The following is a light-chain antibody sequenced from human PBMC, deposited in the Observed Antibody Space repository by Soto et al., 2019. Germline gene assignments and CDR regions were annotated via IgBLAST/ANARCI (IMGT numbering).Light chain of an antibody. CDR1: QSISSW. Sequence: DIQMTQSPSTLSASVGDRVTITCRASQSISSWLAWYQQKPGKAPKLLIYKASSLESGVPSRFSGSGSGTEFTLTISSLQPDDFATYYCQQYNSYSTCGQGTKGAIK. CDR2: KAS. V-gene: IGKV1-5*03. CDR3: QQYNSYST. J-gene: IGKJ1*01.